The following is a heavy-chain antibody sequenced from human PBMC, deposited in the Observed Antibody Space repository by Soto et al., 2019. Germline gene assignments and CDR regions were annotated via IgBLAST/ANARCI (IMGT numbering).Heavy chain of an antibody. V-gene: IGHV4-59*12. CDR3: ARERGYCSGGSCPVDY. CDR1: GGSISSYY. D-gene: IGHD2-15*01. CDR2: IYYSGST. J-gene: IGHJ4*02. Sequence: SETLSLTCTVSGGSISSYYWSWIRQPPGKGLEWIGNIYYSGSTNYNPSLKSRVTISVDTSKNQFSLKLSSVTAADTAVYYCARERGYCSGGSCPVDYWGQGTLVTVSS.